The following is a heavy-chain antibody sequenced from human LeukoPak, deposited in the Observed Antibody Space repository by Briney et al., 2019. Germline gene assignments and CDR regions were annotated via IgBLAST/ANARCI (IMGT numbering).Heavy chain of an antibody. CDR2: INSDGSTT. CDR1: GFTFSNYW. V-gene: IGHV3-74*01. CDR3: ARLDDFLNP. D-gene: IGHD3-9*01. Sequence: GGSLRLSCAASGFTFSNYWMHWVRQAPGKGLVWVSRINSDGSTTTYADSVKGRFTISRDNAKNTLYLQMNSLRAEDTAVYYCARLDDFLNPWGQGTLVTVSS. J-gene: IGHJ5*02.